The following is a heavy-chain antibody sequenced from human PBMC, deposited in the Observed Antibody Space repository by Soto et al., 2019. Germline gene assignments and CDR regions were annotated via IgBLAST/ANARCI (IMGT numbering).Heavy chain of an antibody. D-gene: IGHD2-2*01. CDR2: FRESGGTT. CDR1: GFSFSSSA. J-gene: IGHJ4*02. Sequence: VQLWDSGGGLVQPGGSLRLSCAASGFSFSSSAMSWVRQAPGKRLEWVSTFRESGGTTHYADPVKGRFTISRDTSNNILFLQMNSLIAEDTAIYYSTKDSHWAIISPTHDYWCQGTLVTVSS. CDR3: TKDSHWAIISPTHDY. V-gene: IGHV3-23*01.